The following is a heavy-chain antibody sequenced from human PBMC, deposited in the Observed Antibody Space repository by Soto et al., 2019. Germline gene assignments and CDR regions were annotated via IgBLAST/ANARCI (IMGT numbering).Heavy chain of an antibody. V-gene: IGHV3-23*01. D-gene: IGHD2-15*01. Sequence: GSLRLSCAASEFTFGSYAMSWVRQAPGKGLEWVSTISSSGGTTYSADSVKGRFTISRDNSKNTLYLQMNSLRAEDTAVYYCAKCGGGTCYRYYFDFWGQGTLVTLSS. J-gene: IGHJ4*02. CDR2: ISSSGGTT. CDR1: EFTFGSYA. CDR3: AKCGGGTCYRYYFDF.